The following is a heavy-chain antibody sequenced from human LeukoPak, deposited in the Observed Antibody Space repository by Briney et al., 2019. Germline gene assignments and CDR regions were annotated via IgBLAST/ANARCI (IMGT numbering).Heavy chain of an antibody. D-gene: IGHD1-7*01. CDR2: IYYSGST. CDR1: GGSISSYY. J-gene: IGHJ6*03. Sequence: SETLSLTCTVSGGSISSYYWSWIRQPPGKGLEWIGYIYYSGSTNYNPSLKSRVTISVDTSKNQFSLKLSSVTAADTAVYYCAREGLELALEDYYYYYYMDVWGKGTTVTVSS. V-gene: IGHV4-59*01. CDR3: AREGLELALEDYYYYYYMDV.